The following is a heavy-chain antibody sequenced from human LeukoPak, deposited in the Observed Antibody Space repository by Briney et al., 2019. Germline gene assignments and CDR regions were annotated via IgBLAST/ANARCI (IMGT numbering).Heavy chain of an antibody. CDR2: ISPDSNYK. Sequence: PGGSLRLSCAASGFTFSTYSVNWLRLAPGKGLEWVSSISPDSNYKYDVDSVKGRFTISRDNAKSSLYLQMNSLRAEDTAVYYCVRGGYRGFDYEYWGQGTLVTVSS. CDR1: GFTFSTYS. D-gene: IGHD5-12*01. CDR3: VRGGYRGFDYEY. V-gene: IGHV3-21*01. J-gene: IGHJ4*02.